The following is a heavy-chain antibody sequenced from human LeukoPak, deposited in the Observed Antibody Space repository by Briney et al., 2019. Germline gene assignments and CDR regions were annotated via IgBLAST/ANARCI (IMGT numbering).Heavy chain of an antibody. J-gene: IGHJ4*02. CDR1: GFTFDDYA. D-gene: IGHD3-3*01. V-gene: IGHV3-9*01. CDR2: ISWNSGSI. CDR3: AKENDFWRGADY. Sequence: PGGSLRLSCAASGFTFDDYAMHWVRQAPGKGLEWGSGISWNSGSIGYADSVKGRFTISRDNSKNTLYLQMSSLRAEDTAVYYCAKENDFWRGADYWGQGTLVTVSS.